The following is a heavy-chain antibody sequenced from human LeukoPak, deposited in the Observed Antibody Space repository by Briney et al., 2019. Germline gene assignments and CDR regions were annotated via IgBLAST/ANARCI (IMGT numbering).Heavy chain of an antibody. Sequence: GGSLRLSCAASGFTFSSYGMHWVRQAPDKGLEWVAFIRYDGSNEDFADSVKGRFTISRDNSKNTLYLQMNSLRTDDTAVYYCAKATHSGYARGPNGDYWGQGTLVIVSS. CDR1: GFTFSSYG. CDR2: IRYDGSNE. D-gene: IGHD5-12*01. V-gene: IGHV3-30*02. J-gene: IGHJ4*02. CDR3: AKATHSGYARGPNGDY.